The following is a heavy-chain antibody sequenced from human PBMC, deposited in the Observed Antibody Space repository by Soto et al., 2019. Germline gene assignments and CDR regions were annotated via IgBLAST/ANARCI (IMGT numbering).Heavy chain of an antibody. Sequence: EVQLVESGGGLIQPGGSLRLSCAVSGFTVSNNYMSWVRQAPGKGLEGVSVIYSGGYTAYGDSVKGRFTISRDNSKNTQYLKMNGLGAADTAVFSGGREGGGGGYWGQGTLVTVSS. CDR2: IYSGGYT. J-gene: IGHJ4*02. V-gene: IGHV3-53*01. CDR1: GFTVSNNY. CDR3: GREGGGGGY. D-gene: IGHD3-16*01.